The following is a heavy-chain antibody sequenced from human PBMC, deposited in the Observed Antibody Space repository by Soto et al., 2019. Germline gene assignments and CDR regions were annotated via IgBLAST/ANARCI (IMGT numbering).Heavy chain of an antibody. Sequence: QVQLVQSGAEVKEPGSSVKVSCKVSGGTFNSFSISWVRQAPGQGLQWMGGIIPIFGTANYAQNFQGRVKITADESTTTSYMELSGLRSEDTAVYYCARDPCISTTCFHDYWGQGTLVTVSS. CDR3: ARDPCISTTCFHDY. CDR2: IIPIFGTA. CDR1: GGTFNSFS. V-gene: IGHV1-69*12. D-gene: IGHD2-2*01. J-gene: IGHJ4*02.